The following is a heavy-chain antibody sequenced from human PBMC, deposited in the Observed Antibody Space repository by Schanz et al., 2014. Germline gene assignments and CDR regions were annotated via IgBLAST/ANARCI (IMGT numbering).Heavy chain of an antibody. CDR1: GFAFSSYA. CDR2: ISDSGGSK. CDR3: VKDLQRELLRDDHYYGMDV. J-gene: IGHJ6*02. D-gene: IGHD1-26*01. V-gene: IGHV3-23*04. Sequence: DVQLVESGGGLVQPGGSLRLSCAASGFAFSSYAMTWVRQAPGKGLEWVSGISDSGGSKYYVDSVEGRFTISRDNSKNTMYLQMNSLRAEDTAVYYCVKDLQRELLRDDHYYGMDVWGQGTTVTVSS.